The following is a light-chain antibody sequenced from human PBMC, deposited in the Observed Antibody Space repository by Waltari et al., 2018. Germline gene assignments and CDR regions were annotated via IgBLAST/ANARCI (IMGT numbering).Light chain of an antibody. CDR3: SSYSTSITPYV. J-gene: IGLJ1*01. V-gene: IGLV2-14*03. CDR1: SSDVGGYNH. Sequence: QSALTQPAPVSGSPGQSITISCTGTSSDVGGYNHFSWYQQHPGKAPKLIIYDVSSRPSGVSNRFFGSKSGNTASLTISGLQAEDEAVYFCSSYSTSITPYVFGTGTKVTVL. CDR2: DVS.